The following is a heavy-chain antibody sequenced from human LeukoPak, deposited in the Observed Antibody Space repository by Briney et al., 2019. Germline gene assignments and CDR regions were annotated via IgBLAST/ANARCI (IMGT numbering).Heavy chain of an antibody. V-gene: IGHV3-23*01. CDR2: ISGSGGST. CDR3: AKAGRYYDSSGYYRSYYGMDV. D-gene: IGHD3-22*01. CDR1: GFTFSSYA. Sequence: PGGSLRLSCAASGFTFSSYAMSWVRQAPGKGLEWVSAISGSGGSTYYADSVKGRFTISRDNSKNTLYLQMNSLRAEDTAVYYCAKAGRYYDSSGYYRSYYGMDVWGQGTTVTVSS. J-gene: IGHJ6*02.